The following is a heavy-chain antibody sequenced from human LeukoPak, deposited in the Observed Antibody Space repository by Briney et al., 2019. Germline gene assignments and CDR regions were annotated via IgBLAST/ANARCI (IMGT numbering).Heavy chain of an antibody. CDR3: AKDRAVAGLY. CDR1: GFTFSSYA. D-gene: IGHD6-19*01. CDR2: ISGSGGST. J-gene: IGHJ4*02. V-gene: IGHV3-23*01. Sequence: GGSLRLSCEASGFTFSSYAMSWVRQAQGKGLEWVSAISGSGGSTYYADSVKGRFTISRDNSKNTLYLQMNSLRAEDTAVYYCAKDRAVAGLYWGQGTLVTVSS.